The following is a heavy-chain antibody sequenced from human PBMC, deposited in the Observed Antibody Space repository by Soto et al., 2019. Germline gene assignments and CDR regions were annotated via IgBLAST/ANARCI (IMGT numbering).Heavy chain of an antibody. CDR1: GGSISSYY. Sequence: PSETLSLTCTVSGGSISSYYWSWIRQPPGKGLEWIGYIYYSGSTNYNPSLKSRVTISVDTSKNQFSLRLSSVTAADTAVYYCARDRFLEGYMDVWGKGTTVTVSS. J-gene: IGHJ6*03. CDR3: ARDRFLEGYMDV. CDR2: IYYSGST. D-gene: IGHD3-3*01. V-gene: IGHV4-59*01.